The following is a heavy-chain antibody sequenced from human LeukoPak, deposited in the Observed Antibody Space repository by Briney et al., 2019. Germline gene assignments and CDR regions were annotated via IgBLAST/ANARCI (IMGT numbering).Heavy chain of an antibody. CDR2: IIPIFGTA. V-gene: IGHV1-69*13. J-gene: IGHJ4*02. Sequence: SVKVSCKASGGTFISYAISWVRQAPGQGLEWMGGIIPIFGTANYAQKFQGRVTITADESTSTAYMELSSLRSEDTAVYYCARGFISRRDGYNPYFDYWGQGTLVTVSS. CDR3: ARGFISRRDGYNPYFDY. D-gene: IGHD5-24*01. CDR1: GGTFISYA.